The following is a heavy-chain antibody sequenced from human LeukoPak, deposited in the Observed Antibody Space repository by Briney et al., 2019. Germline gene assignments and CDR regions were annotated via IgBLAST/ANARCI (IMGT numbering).Heavy chain of an antibody. Sequence: GASVKVSCKVSGYTGIELPMHWVRQAPGKGLEWMGGFDPEGGETIYAQKFQGRVTMTEDTATDTAYMELSSLTSEDTAVYYCATHTIFGVVTYAFHIWGRGTLVTVSS. J-gene: IGHJ3*02. CDR1: GYTGIELP. CDR3: ATHTIFGVVTYAFHI. D-gene: IGHD3-3*01. CDR2: FDPEGGET. V-gene: IGHV1-24*01.